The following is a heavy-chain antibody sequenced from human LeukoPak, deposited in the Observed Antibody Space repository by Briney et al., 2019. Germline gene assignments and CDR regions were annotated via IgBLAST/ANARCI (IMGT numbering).Heavy chain of an antibody. D-gene: IGHD1-14*01. CDR1: GGSFSGYY. CDR2: INHSGST. V-gene: IGHV4-34*01. J-gene: IGHJ3*02. CDR3: AAGEAFDI. Sequence: PSETLSLTCPVYGGSFSGYYWSWIRQPPGKGLEWIGEINHSGSTNYNPSLKSRVTISVDTSKNQFSLKLSSVTAADTAVYYCAAGEAFDIWGQGTMVTVSS.